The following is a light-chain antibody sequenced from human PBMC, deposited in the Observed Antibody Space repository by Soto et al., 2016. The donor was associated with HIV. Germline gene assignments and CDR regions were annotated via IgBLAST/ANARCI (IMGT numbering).Light chain of an antibody. J-gene: IGKJ3*01. Sequence: DIQLTQSPSFLSASIGDRVTTTCRASQGISSYLAWYQQKSGQAPKLLIYATSTLQSGVPSRFSGSGSGTEFTLTISSLQPEDFATYYCQQLKNYPVTFGPGTEVDFK. CDR3: QQLKNYPVT. CDR2: ATS. CDR1: QGISSY. V-gene: IGKV1-9*01.